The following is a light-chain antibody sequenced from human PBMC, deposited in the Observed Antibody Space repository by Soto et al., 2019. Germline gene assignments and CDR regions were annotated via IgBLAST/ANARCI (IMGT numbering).Light chain of an antibody. V-gene: IGLV2-14*01. CDR2: EVS. CDR3: SSYTSSSTVI. CDR1: SSDVGGYNY. Sequence: QSVLTQPASVSGSPGQSITISCTGTSSDVGGYNYVSWYQQHPGKAPKFMIYEVSNRPSGVSNRFSGPKSGNTASLTISGLQAEDEADYYCSSYTSSSTVIFGGGTKLTVL. J-gene: IGLJ2*01.